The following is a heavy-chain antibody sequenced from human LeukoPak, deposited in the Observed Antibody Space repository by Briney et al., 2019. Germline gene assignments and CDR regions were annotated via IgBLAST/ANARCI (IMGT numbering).Heavy chain of an antibody. CDR2: IHYTGTT. J-gene: IGHJ3*02. V-gene: IGHV4-59*08. CDR1: GGSISSYY. Sequence: SETLSLTCTVSGGSISSYYWSWIRQPPGKGLEWIGDIHYTGTTKYNPSVKSRVTISIDTSKNQFSLDLSSVTATDTAVYFCATNRVGTYDRPFDIWGQGTMVTVSS. D-gene: IGHD1-26*01. CDR3: ATNRVGTYDRPFDI.